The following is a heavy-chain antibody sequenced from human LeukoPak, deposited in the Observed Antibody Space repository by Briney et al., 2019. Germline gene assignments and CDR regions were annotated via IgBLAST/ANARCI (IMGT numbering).Heavy chain of an antibody. J-gene: IGHJ4*02. V-gene: IGHV3-23*01. CDR3: AKARGTDYGDYVIFDY. Sequence: GESLRLSCATSGFTFSTFGMAWVRQAPGRGLEWVSSMSGSGGATYYADSVKGRFTISRDNSKSTLSLQLTSLRAEDTAVYYCAKARGTDYGDYVIFDYWGQGTLVTVSS. CDR1: GFTFSTFG. D-gene: IGHD4-17*01. CDR2: MSGSGGAT.